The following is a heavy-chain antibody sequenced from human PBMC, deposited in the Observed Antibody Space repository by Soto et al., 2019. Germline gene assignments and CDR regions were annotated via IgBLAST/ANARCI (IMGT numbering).Heavy chain of an antibody. CDR3: ARDSGYSSGWYGY. D-gene: IGHD6-19*01. V-gene: IGHV3-33*01. CDR2: IWYDGSNK. J-gene: IGHJ4*02. CDR1: GLTFSSYG. Sequence: GGSLRLSCAASGLTFSSYGMHWVRQAPGEGLEWVAVIWYDGSNKYYADSVKGRFTISRDNSKNTLYLQMNSLRAEDTAVYYCARDSGYSSGWYGYWGQGTLVTVSS.